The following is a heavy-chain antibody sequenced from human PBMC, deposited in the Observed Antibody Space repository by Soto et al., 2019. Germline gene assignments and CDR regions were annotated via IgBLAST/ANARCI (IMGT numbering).Heavy chain of an antibody. D-gene: IGHD6-6*01. CDR3: AKLSIAARQYYYYGMDV. V-gene: IGHV3-30*18. Sequence: QVQLVESGGGVVQPGRSLRLSCAASGFTFSSYGMHWVRQAPGKGLEWVAVISYDGSNKYYADSVKGRFTISRDNSKNTLYLQMNSLRAEDTAVYYCAKLSIAARQYYYYGMDVWGQGTTVTVSS. CDR1: GFTFSSYG. J-gene: IGHJ6*02. CDR2: ISYDGSNK.